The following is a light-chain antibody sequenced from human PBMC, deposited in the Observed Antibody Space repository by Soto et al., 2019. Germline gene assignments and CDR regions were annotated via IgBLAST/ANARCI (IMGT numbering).Light chain of an antibody. CDR2: LGS. Sequence: DIVMTQSPLSLPVTPGEPASISCRSSQSLLHSNGYNYLDWYLQKPGQSPQLLIYLGSNRASGVPDRFSDSGSGTNFTLKISRVEAEDVGVYYCMQALQTPQITFGQGTRLEIK. V-gene: IGKV2-28*01. J-gene: IGKJ5*01. CDR3: MQALQTPQIT. CDR1: QSLLHSNGYNY.